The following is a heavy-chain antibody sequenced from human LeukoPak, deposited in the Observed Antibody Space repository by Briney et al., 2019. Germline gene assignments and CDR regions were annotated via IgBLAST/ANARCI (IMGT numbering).Heavy chain of an antibody. V-gene: IGHV1-69*04. J-gene: IGHJ4*02. Sequence: SVKVSCKASGSTFSSYTINWVRQAPGQGLEWMGRIIPILGIANYAQKFQGRVTITADKSTSTAYMELSSLRSEDTAVYYCARERTYELPDYWGQGTLVTVSS. CDR3: ARERTYELPDY. CDR2: IIPILGIA. CDR1: GSTFSSYT. D-gene: IGHD1-7*01.